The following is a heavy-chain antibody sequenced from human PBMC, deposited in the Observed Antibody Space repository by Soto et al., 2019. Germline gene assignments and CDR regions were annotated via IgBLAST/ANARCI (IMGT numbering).Heavy chain of an antibody. J-gene: IGHJ4*02. D-gene: IGHD2-21*02. CDR3: ASGHYYFDY. CDR1: GGSINSYY. Sequence: SETLSLTCTVSGGSINSYYWSWIRQPPGKGLEWIGYIYYSGSTNYSPSLKSRVTISIDTSKNQFSLKLNSVTAADTAVYFCASGHYYFDYWGRGTLVTVSS. CDR2: IYYSGST. V-gene: IGHV4-59*01.